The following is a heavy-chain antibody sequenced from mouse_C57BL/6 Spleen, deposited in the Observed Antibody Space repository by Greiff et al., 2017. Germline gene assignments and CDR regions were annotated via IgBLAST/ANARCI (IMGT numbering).Heavy chain of an antibody. J-gene: IGHJ4*01. D-gene: IGHD2-3*01. Sequence: EVQVVESGGGLVKPGGSLKLSCAASGFTFSSYAMSWVRQTPEKRLEWVATISDGGSSAYYPDNVKGRFTISRDNAKNNLYLQMSHLKSEDTAMYYCAREGGGYYLSYAMDYWGQGTSVTVSS. CDR3: AREGGGYYLSYAMDY. CDR1: GFTFSSYA. V-gene: IGHV5-4*01. CDR2: ISDGGSSA.